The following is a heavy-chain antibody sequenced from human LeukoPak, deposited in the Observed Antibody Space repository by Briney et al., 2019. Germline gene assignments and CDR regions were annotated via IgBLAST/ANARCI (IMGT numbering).Heavy chain of an antibody. CDR1: GFTFSSYA. V-gene: IGHV3-23*01. CDR3: AKGGPLGYCSGGSCYPDAFDI. Sequence: GGSLRLSCAASGFTFSSYAMSWVRQAPGKRLEWVSAISGSGGSTYYADSVKGRFTISRDNSKNTLYLQMNSLRAEDTAVYYCAKGGPLGYCSGGSCYPDAFDIWGQGTMVTVSS. CDR2: ISGSGGST. D-gene: IGHD2-15*01. J-gene: IGHJ3*02.